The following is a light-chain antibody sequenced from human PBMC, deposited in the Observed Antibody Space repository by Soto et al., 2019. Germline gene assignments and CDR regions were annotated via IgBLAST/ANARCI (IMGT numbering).Light chain of an antibody. CDR3: QSYDSSLNNYA. Sequence: SVLTQPPSVSEAPGQRVTISCTGTSSDIGAGHDVHWYQQLPGAAPKLLIYSNAIRPSGVPDRFSGSKSGTSASLAITGLRAEDEADYYCQSYDSSLNNYAFGTGTKLTVL. CDR2: SNA. J-gene: IGLJ1*01. V-gene: IGLV1-40*01. CDR1: SSDIGAGHD.